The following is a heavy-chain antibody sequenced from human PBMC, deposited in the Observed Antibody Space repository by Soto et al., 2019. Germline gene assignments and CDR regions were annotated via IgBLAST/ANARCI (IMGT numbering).Heavy chain of an antibody. CDR2: VSGGSGTT. CDR1: GFSLSTDG. Sequence: EVQLLESGGGLVQPGGSLRLSCTASGFSLSTDGVTWVRQAPGKGMEWVSGVSGGSGTTHYADPVKGRFTITTDNAEYTAERQMTSKRVDDTAVDYCAKGIGYVDHSGQGTHVTV. CDR3: AKGIGYVDH. J-gene: IGHJ4*02. V-gene: IGHV3-23*01.